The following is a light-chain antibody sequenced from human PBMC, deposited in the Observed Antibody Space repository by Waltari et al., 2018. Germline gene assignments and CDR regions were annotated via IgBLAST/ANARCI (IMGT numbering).Light chain of an antibody. CDR1: SSDVGGYNY. CDR3: SSYTSSSPLV. V-gene: IGLV2-14*01. J-gene: IGLJ1*01. CDR2: EVS. Sequence: QSALTQPASVSGSPGQSITISCTGTSSDVGGYNYVSWYQQHPGKAPKLMIYEVSNRPSGVSNRFSGSKSGNTASLTISGLQAEDEADYYCSSYTSSSPLVFGTGTKATVL.